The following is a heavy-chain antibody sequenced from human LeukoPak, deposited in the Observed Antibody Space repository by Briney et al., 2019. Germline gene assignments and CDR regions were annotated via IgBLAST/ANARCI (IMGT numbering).Heavy chain of an antibody. CDR3: AREPGDY. V-gene: IGHV4-4*07. Sequence: SETLSLTCTVSGASISNYFWSWLRQPAGRGLEWIGRIDTTGSSNSNPSLKSRITMSVDTSKNQLSLNLSSVTAADTAVYHCAREPGDYWGQGTLVTVSS. CDR2: IDTTGSS. CDR1: GASISNYF. J-gene: IGHJ4*02.